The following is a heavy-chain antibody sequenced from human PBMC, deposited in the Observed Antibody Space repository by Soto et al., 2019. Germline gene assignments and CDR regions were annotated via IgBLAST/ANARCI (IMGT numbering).Heavy chain of an antibody. CDR2: IYYSGST. D-gene: IGHD3-3*01. CDR1: GGSISSSSYY. Sequence: QLQLQESGPGLVKPSETLSLTCTVSGGSISSSSYYWGWIRQPPGKGLEWIGSIYYSGSTYYNPSLKSRVTISVDTSKNQFSLKLSSVTAADTAVYYCARVPNYDFWSGYAYYGMDVWGQGTTVTVSS. J-gene: IGHJ6*02. V-gene: IGHV4-39*01. CDR3: ARVPNYDFWSGYAYYGMDV.